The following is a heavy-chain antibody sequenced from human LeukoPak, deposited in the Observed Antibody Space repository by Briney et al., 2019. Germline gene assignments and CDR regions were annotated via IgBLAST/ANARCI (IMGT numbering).Heavy chain of an antibody. CDR2: IYYSGST. V-gene: IGHV4-31*03. Sequence: SETLSLTCTVSGGSISSGGYYWSWIRQHPGKGLEWIGYIYYSGSTYYNPSLKSRVTISVDTSKNQFSLKLSSVTAADTAVYYCARDQPGIRYYFDYWGQGTLVTVSS. J-gene: IGHJ4*02. CDR1: GGSISSGGYY. D-gene: IGHD1-14*01. CDR3: ARDQPGIRYYFDY.